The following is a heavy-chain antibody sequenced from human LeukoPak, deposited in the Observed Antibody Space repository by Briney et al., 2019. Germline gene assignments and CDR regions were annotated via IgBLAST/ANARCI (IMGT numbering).Heavy chain of an antibody. Sequence: SETLSLTCTVSGGSVSSGSYYWSWIRQPPGKGLEWIGYIYYSGSTNYNPSLKSRVTISVDTSKNQFSLKLSSVTAADTAVYYCASVDYVSFFDYWGQGTLVTVSS. CDR1: GGSVSSGSYY. J-gene: IGHJ4*02. CDR3: ASVDYVSFFDY. CDR2: IYYSGST. V-gene: IGHV4-61*01. D-gene: IGHD4-17*01.